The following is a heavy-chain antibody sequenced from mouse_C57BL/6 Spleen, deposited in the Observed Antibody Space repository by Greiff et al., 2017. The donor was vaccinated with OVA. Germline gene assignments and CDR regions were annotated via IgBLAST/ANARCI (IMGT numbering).Heavy chain of an antibody. J-gene: IGHJ3*01. Sequence: DVKLVESGGGLVQPGGSLSLSCAASGFTFTDYYMSWVRQPPGKALELLGFIRNKANGYTTEYSASVKGRFTISRDNSQSILYLQMNALRAEDSATYYCARYRDYDGGFAYWGQGTLVTVSA. CDR2: IRNKANGYTT. V-gene: IGHV7-3*01. D-gene: IGHD2-4*01. CDR3: ARYRDYDGGFAY. CDR1: GFTFTDYY.